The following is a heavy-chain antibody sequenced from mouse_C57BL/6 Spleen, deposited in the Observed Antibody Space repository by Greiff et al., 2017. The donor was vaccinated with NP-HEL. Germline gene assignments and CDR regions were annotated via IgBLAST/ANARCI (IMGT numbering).Heavy chain of an antibody. CDR2: ISSGSSTI. Sequence: EVHLVESGGGLVKPGGSLKLSCAASGFTFSDYGMHWVRRAPEKGLEWVAYISSGSSTIYYADTVKGRFTISRDNAKNTLFLQMTSLRSEDTAMYYCASFLYDYWGQGTLVTVSA. CDR1: GFTFSDYG. V-gene: IGHV5-17*01. CDR3: ASFLYDY. J-gene: IGHJ3*01. D-gene: IGHD1-1*01.